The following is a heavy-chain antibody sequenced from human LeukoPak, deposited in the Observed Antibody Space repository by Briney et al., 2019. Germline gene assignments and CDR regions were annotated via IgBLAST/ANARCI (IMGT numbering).Heavy chain of an antibody. CDR3: ARDLIMYGSESYFDDTFDI. D-gene: IGHD3-10*01. J-gene: IGHJ3*02. CDR1: GYTFTSYY. V-gene: IGHV1-2*02. CDR2: SDPKSGAT. Sequence: ASVKVSCKTSGYTFTSYYIHWLRQAPGQRFEWMGWSDPKSGATKYEHFQGRVTMTRDTSISAAYMELSRLTSDDTAVYYCARDLIMYGSESYFDDTFDIWGQGTKVTVSS.